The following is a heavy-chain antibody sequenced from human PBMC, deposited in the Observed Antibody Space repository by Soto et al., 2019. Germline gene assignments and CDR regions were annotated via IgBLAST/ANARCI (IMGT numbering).Heavy chain of an antibody. CDR3: ARDGYRYSSSWFYFDY. CDR1: GFTFSTSA. D-gene: IGHD6-13*01. Sequence: PGGSLRLSCAASGFTFSTSAMHWVRQAPGKGLEWVALISYHGSNKYYADSVKGRFTISRDNSKNTLYLQMNSLRAEDTAVYYCARDGYRYSSSWFYFDYWGQGTLVTVSS. CDR2: ISYHGSNK. V-gene: IGHV3-30-3*01. J-gene: IGHJ4*02.